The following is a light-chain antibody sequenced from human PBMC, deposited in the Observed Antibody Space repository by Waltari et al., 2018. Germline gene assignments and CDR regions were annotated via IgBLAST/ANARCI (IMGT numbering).Light chain of an antibody. CDR2: AAS. J-gene: IGKJ1*01. V-gene: IGKV1-8*01. CDR1: QGIISY. Sequence: AIRMTQSPSSLSASTGDRVTITCRASQGIISYLAWYQQKPGKAPKLLIYAASTLQSGVPSRFSGSGSVTDFTLTISCLQSEDFATYYCQQYYSYPRTFGQGTKVEIK. CDR3: QQYYSYPRT.